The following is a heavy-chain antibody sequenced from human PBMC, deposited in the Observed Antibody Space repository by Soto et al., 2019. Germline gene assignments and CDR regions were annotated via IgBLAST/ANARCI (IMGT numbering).Heavy chain of an antibody. D-gene: IGHD3-3*01. V-gene: IGHV4-34*01. Sequence: PSETLSLTCAVYGGSFSGYYWSWIRQPPGKGLEWVGEINHSGSTNYNPSLKSRVTISVDTSKNQFSLKLSSVTAADTAVYYCGRGRVDYDFLSGYYWFDPWGQGTLVTVPS. J-gene: IGHJ5*02. CDR1: GGSFSGYY. CDR3: GRGRVDYDFLSGYYWFDP. CDR2: INHSGST.